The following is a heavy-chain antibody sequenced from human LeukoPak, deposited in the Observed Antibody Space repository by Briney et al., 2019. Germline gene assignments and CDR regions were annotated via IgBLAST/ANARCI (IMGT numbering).Heavy chain of an antibody. CDR1: GFTFNNAW. Sequence: SGGSLRLSCAASGFTFNNAWMNWVRQVPGKGVGWVGRVKTKTDGRTTDYAAPVQGRFTISRDDSEDTLYLQMNSLKTEDTAVYYCTSDPRIGSYFDYWGQGILVTVSS. CDR3: TSDPRIGSYFDY. D-gene: IGHD1-26*01. CDR2: VKTKTDGRTT. V-gene: IGHV3-15*01. J-gene: IGHJ4*02.